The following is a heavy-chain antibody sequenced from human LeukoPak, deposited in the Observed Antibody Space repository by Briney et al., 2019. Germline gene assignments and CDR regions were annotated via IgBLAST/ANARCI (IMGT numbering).Heavy chain of an antibody. CDR2: ISLSGGST. D-gene: IGHD5-24*01. V-gene: IGHV3-23*01. J-gene: IGHJ2*01. CDR1: GLAFGSYA. Sequence: GGSLRLSCAASGLAFGSYAMTWVRQPPGKGLEWVSTISLSGGSTYYADYVKGRFTVSRDNPKNTLYVQMHSLRAEDTAVYYCAKVPDGSPRGYWYFDLWGRGTLVTVSS. CDR3: AKVPDGSPRGYWYFDL.